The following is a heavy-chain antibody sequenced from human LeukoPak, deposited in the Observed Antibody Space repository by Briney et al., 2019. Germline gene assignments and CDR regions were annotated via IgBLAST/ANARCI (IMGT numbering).Heavy chain of an antibody. Sequence: GAAVKVSCKASGYPFDNFGLTWVRQAPGQGLEWMGWISAYNGNTHYAQKFRGRLTMTTDTSTTTAYLELRSLKSDDTAVYYCARDRLGGDLTGESLYWGQGILVTVSS. CDR1: GYPFDNFG. J-gene: IGHJ4*02. D-gene: IGHD4-17*01. CDR2: ISAYNGNT. CDR3: ARDRLGGDLTGESLY. V-gene: IGHV1-18*01.